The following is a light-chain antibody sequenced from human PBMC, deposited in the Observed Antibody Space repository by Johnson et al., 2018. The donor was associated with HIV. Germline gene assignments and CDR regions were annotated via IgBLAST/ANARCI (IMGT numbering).Light chain of an antibody. CDR1: SSNIGNNY. Sequence: HSVLTQPPSVSAAPGQKVTISCSGSSSNIGNNYVSWYQQLPGTAPKLLIYENNKRPSGIPDRFSASKSGTSATLGITGLQTGDEADYYCGTWDASLSVNVFGPVTKVTVL. CDR3: GTWDASLSVNV. V-gene: IGLV1-51*02. CDR2: ENN. J-gene: IGLJ1*01.